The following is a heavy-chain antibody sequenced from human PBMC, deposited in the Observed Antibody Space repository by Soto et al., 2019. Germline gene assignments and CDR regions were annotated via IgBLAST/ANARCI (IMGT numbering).Heavy chain of an antibody. J-gene: IGHJ6*02. CDR3: TSGSVEGV. D-gene: IGHD2-15*01. V-gene: IGHV3-15*07. CDR1: GFTISNAW. CDR2: IKTNGEGGTT. Sequence: EAQLVESGGGLVKPGGSLRLSYAASGFTISNAWMNWVRQAPGKGLEWVGRIKTNGEGGTTDYAAPVKGRFVISRDDSKNTLYLQMNSLRPDDTAVYYCTSGSVEGVWGQGTTVTVSS.